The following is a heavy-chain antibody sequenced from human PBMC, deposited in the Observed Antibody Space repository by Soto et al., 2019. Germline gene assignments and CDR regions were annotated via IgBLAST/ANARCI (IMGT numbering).Heavy chain of an antibody. CDR1: GGSISSYY. D-gene: IGHD3-10*01. CDR3: ARHARDSYYFDN. Sequence: PSETLSLTCTVSGGSISSYYWSWIRQPPGKGLEWIGYIYYSGSTNYNPSLKSRVTISVDTSKNQFSLKLSSVTAADTAVYYCARHARDSYYFDNWGQGTLVTVSS. V-gene: IGHV4-59*08. J-gene: IGHJ4*02. CDR2: IYYSGST.